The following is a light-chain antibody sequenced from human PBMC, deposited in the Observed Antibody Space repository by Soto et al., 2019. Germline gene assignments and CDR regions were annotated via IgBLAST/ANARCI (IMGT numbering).Light chain of an antibody. CDR1: QSISGY. Sequence: EIVLTQSPATLSLSPGERATLSCKASQSISGYLAWYQQKPGQAPRLLVYDASNRPTVVPARFSGSGFGTDFTLTISSLQSEDFAVYYCQQYDYWPRTFGQGTKLEIK. V-gene: IGKV3-11*01. CDR3: QQYDYWPRT. CDR2: DAS. J-gene: IGKJ2*01.